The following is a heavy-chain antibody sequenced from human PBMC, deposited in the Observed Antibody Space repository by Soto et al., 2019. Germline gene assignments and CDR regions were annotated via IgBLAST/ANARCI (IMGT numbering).Heavy chain of an antibody. Sequence: QITLKESGPTLVKPTQTLTLTCAFSGFSLNTRGVGVGWIRQPPGKALEWLALIYWDNDKRYSPSLQSRLTITKHTPKIHVGLMMTDTDPVDTATYYCAHTDYYGSGSVYWGQGTLVTVSS. D-gene: IGHD3-10*01. J-gene: IGHJ4*02. CDR3: AHTDYYGSGSVY. CDR1: GFSLNTRGVG. CDR2: IYWDNDK. V-gene: IGHV2-5*02.